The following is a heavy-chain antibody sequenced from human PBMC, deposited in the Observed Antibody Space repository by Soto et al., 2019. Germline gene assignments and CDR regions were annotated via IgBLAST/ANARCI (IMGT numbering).Heavy chain of an antibody. V-gene: IGHV1-3*01. CDR2: INAGTGDT. D-gene: IGHD1-20*01. CDR1: GFPFSNYA. CDR3: ATIIAGNVN. Sequence: ASVKLSCTASGFPFSNYAIHWVCQAPGQRLEWMGWINAGTGDTKYLQKFQGRVTITRDTSASTAYMELSSLRSEDTAVFYCATIIAGNVNCGQGTLVTVAS. J-gene: IGHJ4*02.